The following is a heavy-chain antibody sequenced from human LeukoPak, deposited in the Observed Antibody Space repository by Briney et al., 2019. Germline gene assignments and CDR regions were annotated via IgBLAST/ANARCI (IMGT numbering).Heavy chain of an antibody. V-gene: IGHV1-69*13. CDR1: GGTFSSYA. Sequence: GASVKVSCNASGGTFSSYAISWVRQAPGQGLEWMGGIIPIFGTANYAQKFQGRVTITADESTSTAYMELSSLRSEDTAVYYCARGGSSGWYVKYYYYYMDVWGKGTTVTVSS. D-gene: IGHD6-19*01. J-gene: IGHJ6*03. CDR3: ARGGSSGWYVKYYYYYMDV. CDR2: IIPIFGTA.